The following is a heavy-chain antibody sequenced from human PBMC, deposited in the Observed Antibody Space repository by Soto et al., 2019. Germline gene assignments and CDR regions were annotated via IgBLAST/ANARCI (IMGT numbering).Heavy chain of an antibody. CDR3: ARARFGGGRNDY. CDR1: GGSFSGYY. Sequence: QVQLQQWGAGLLKPSETLSLTCAVYGGSFSGYYWSWIRQPPGKGLEWIGEINHSGSTNYNPSLKSRVTISVDTSKNQFSLKLSSVTAADTAVYYCARARFGGGRNDYWRQGTLVTVSS. CDR2: INHSGST. D-gene: IGHD3-10*01. J-gene: IGHJ4*02. V-gene: IGHV4-34*01.